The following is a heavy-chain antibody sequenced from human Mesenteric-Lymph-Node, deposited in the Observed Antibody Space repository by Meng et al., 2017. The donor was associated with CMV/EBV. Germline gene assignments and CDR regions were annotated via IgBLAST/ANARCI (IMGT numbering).Heavy chain of an antibody. CDR2: ISSSSSYI. CDR1: GFTFSSYS. J-gene: IGHJ6*02. CDR3: AKDLGYCSSTSCYGPDGMDV. Sequence: GESLKISCAASGFTFSSYSMNWVRQAPGKGLEWVSSISSSSSYIYYADSVKGRFTISRDNAKNSLYLQMNSLRAEDTAVYYCAKDLGYCSSTSCYGPDGMDVWGQGTTVTVSS. D-gene: IGHD2-2*01. V-gene: IGHV3-21*01.